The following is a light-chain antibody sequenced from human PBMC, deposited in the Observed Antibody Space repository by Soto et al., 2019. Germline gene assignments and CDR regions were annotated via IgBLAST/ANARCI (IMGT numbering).Light chain of an antibody. J-gene: IGLJ3*02. CDR1: SSNIGSNY. V-gene: IGLV1-47*01. CDR3: AACDDSLSGWV. CDR2: RNN. Sequence: QSVLTQPPSASGTPGQRVTISCSGSSSNIGSNYVYWYQQLPGTAPKLLIYRNNQRPSGVPDRFSGSKSGTSASLAISGLRSEDEADYYCAACDDSLSGWVFGGGTKLTVL.